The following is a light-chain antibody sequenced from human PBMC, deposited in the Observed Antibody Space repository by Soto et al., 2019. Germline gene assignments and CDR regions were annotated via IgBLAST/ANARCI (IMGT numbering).Light chain of an antibody. CDR2: GVA. Sequence: QSVLTRPASVSGPPGQSITIACTGTCGDIGFYNYVSWYQQHPGKAPKLLIYGVANRPSGVSARFSGSKSGSTASLTISGLQAEDEADYYCCSYAHGSIYVFGTGTKVTVL. CDR1: CGDIGFYNY. CDR3: CSYAHGSIYV. V-gene: IGLV2-14*01. J-gene: IGLJ1*01.